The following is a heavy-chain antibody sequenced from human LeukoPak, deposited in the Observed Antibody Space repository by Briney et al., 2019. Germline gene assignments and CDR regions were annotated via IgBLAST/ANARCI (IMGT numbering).Heavy chain of an antibody. J-gene: IGHJ4*02. V-gene: IGHV4-59*12. CDR1: GGSISSYY. Sequence: PSETLSLTCTVSGGSISSYYWSWIRQPPGKGLEWIGYIYYSGSTYYNPSLRSRVTISVDTSKNQFSLKLSSVTAADTAVYYCASAAYYGSGSLYFDSWGQGTLVTVSS. D-gene: IGHD3-10*01. CDR2: IYYSGST. CDR3: ASAAYYGSGSLYFDS.